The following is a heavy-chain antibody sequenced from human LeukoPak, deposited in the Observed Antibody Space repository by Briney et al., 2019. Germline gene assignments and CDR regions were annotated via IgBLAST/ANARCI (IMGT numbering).Heavy chain of an antibody. J-gene: IGHJ6*03. V-gene: IGHV1-69*13. CDR3: ARVEEGYGSGRRENYYYYYMDV. D-gene: IGHD3-10*01. CDR2: IIPMSGTA. Sequence: ASVKVSCKASGGTFSSYAVSWVRQAPGQGLEWMGGIIPMSGTANYAQKFQDRVTITADESTSTAYMELSSLRSEDTAVYYCARVEEGYGSGRRENYYYYYMDVWGKGTTVTISS. CDR1: GGTFSSYA.